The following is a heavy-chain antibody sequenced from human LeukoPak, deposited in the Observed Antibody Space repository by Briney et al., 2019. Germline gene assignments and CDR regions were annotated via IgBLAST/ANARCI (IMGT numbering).Heavy chain of an antibody. CDR2: ISSSGSTI. V-gene: IGHV3-48*03. J-gene: IGHJ5*02. D-gene: IGHD2-2*01. Sequence: GGSLRLSCAASGFTFSSYEMNWVRQAPGKGLEWVSYISSSGSTIYYADSVKGRFTISRDNAKNSLYLQMNSLRGEDTAVYHCARGTTRTNWFDAWGQGTLVTVSS. CDR1: GFTFSSYE. CDR3: ARGTTRTNWFDA.